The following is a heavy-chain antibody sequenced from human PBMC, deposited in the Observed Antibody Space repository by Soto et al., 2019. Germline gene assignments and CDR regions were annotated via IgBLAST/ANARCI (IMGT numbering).Heavy chain of an antibody. CDR2: INPNSGGT. D-gene: IGHD5-18*01. CDR1: GYTFTGYY. CDR3: ARGFGYSYAQRGYFDY. J-gene: IGHJ4*02. Sequence: ASVKVSCKASGYTFTGYYMHWVRQAPGRGLEWMGWINPNSGGTNYAQKFQGWVTMTRDTSISTAYMELSRLRSDDTAVYYCARGFGYSYAQRGYFDYWGQGTLVTVSS. V-gene: IGHV1-2*04.